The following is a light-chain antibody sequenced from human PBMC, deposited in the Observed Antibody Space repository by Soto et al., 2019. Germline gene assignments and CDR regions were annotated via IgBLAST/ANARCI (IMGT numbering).Light chain of an antibody. CDR3: QQYNNWPY. J-gene: IGKJ2*01. CDR1: QSVSSN. CDR2: GAS. V-gene: IGKV3-15*01. Sequence: EIVMTQSPATLSVSPGERATLSCRASQSVSSNLAWYQQKPGQAPRLLIYGASTRATGIPARFSGSGSGTEFTLTISSLQSEEVAVYYCQQYNNWPYFGQGTKLEIK.